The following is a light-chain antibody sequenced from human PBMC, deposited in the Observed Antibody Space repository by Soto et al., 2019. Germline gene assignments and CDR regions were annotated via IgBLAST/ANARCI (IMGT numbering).Light chain of an antibody. CDR1: QSVASN. CDR3: QHYHNWPPQYT. CDR2: GAS. Sequence: EIVMTQSPASLSVSPGDGATLSCRASQSVASNVAWYQQKPGQGPRLLIHGASTRAVGVPARFSGSGSGTDFTLTISSLQSEDFAVCYCQHYHNWPPQYTFGQGTKLQIK. V-gene: IGKV3-15*01. J-gene: IGKJ2*01.